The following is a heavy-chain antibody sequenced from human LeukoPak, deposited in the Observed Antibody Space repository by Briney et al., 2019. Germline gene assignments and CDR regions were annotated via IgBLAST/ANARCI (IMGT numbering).Heavy chain of an antibody. J-gene: IGHJ4*02. Sequence: SETLSLTCAVYGGSFSGYYWSWIRQPPGKGLEWIGEINHSGSTNYNPSLKSRVTISVDTSKNQFSLKLSSVTAADTAVYYCASARAGPDRYYFDYWGQGTLVTVSS. CDR3: ASARAGPDRYYFDY. CDR1: GGSFSGYY. V-gene: IGHV4-34*01. D-gene: IGHD1-14*01. CDR2: INHSGST.